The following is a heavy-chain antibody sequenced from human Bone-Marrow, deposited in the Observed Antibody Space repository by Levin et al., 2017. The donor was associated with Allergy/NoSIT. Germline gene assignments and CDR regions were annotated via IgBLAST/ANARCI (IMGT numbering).Heavy chain of an antibody. CDR2: ISSDGTNK. V-gene: IGHV3-30-3*01. CDR1: GFTFSFYA. CDR3: ARDLGRGSPTWHRP. D-gene: IGHD3-16*01. Sequence: GESLKISCAASGFTFSFYAMHWVRQAPGKGLEWVAVISSDGTNKYYGDSLRGRVTVSRDNSKNTVYLQMNSLRPDDTSVYYCARDLGRGSPTWHRPWGQGTRVSVS. J-gene: IGHJ5*02.